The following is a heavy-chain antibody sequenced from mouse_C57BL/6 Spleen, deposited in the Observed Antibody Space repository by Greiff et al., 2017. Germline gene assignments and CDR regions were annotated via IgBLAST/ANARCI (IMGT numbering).Heavy chain of an antibody. CDR2: IDPANGNT. CDR3: ASVYDGYYQAWFAY. V-gene: IGHV14-3*01. D-gene: IGHD2-3*01. Sequence: EVQLVESVAELVRPGASVKLSCTASGFNIKNTYMHWVKQRPEQGLEWIGRIDPANGNTKYAPKFQGKATITADTSSNTAYLQLSSLTSEDTAIYYCASVYDGYYQAWFAYWGQGTLVTVSA. J-gene: IGHJ3*01. CDR1: GFNIKNTY.